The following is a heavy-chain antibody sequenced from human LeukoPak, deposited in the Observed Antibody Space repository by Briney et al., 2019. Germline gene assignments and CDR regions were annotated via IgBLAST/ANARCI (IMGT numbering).Heavy chain of an antibody. CDR2: ISGSGAST. J-gene: IGHJ4*02. CDR3: AKDVGKWESLHFFDY. CDR1: GFTFSTNA. V-gene: IGHV3-23*01. Sequence: GGSLRLSCLTSGFTFSTNAMSWVRQAPGKGLEWISGISGSGASTYYADSVTGRFTISRDNSRNTLYLQMNSLRGDDTAVYYCAKDVGKWESLHFFDYWGQETLVTVSS. D-gene: IGHD1-26*01.